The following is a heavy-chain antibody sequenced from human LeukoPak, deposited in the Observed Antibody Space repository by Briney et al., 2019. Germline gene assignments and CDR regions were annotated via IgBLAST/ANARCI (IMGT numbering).Heavy chain of an antibody. CDR2: IKQDGSEK. J-gene: IGHJ4*02. CDR3: ARDMALYSSGWSPFDY. D-gene: IGHD6-19*01. Sequence: GGSLRLPCAASGFTFSSYWMSWVRQAPGKGLEWVANIKQDGSEKYYVDSVKGRFTISRDNAKNSLYLQMNSLRAEDTAVYYCARDMALYSSGWSPFDYWGQGTLVTVSS. V-gene: IGHV3-7*01. CDR1: GFTFSSYW.